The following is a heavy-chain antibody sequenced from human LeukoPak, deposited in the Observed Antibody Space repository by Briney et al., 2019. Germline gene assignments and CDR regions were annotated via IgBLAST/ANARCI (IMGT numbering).Heavy chain of an antibody. V-gene: IGHV3-21*01. Sequence: GGSLRLSCAASGFTFSNYAMNWVRQAPGKGLEWVSSISSRSTYIYYADSVKGRFTISRDNAKNSLYPQMNNLRAEDTAMFYCATSMAQDVDAFHIWGQGTMVTVSS. CDR2: ISSRSTYI. CDR1: GFTFSNYA. J-gene: IGHJ3*02. D-gene: IGHD2-21*01. CDR3: ATSMAQDVDAFHI.